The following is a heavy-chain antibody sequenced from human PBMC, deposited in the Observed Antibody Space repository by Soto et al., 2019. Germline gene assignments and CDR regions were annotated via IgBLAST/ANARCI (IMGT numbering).Heavy chain of an antibody. CDR2: ISSSSSYI. J-gene: IGHJ6*03. CDR1: GFTFSSYS. V-gene: IGHV3-21*01. Sequence: EVQLVESGGGLVKPGGSLRLSCSASGFTFSSYSMNWVRQAPGQGLEWVSSISSSSSYIYYADSVKGRFTNSRDNDKNSLYLKLTSLIAEDTAVYYCARGSLYNSSSIYYYYYMDVWGKGTTVTVSS. CDR3: ARGSLYNSSSIYYYYYMDV. D-gene: IGHD6-6*01.